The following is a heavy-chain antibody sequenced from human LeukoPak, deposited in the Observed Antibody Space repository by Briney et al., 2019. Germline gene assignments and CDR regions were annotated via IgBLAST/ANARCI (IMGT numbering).Heavy chain of an antibody. CDR2: IYYSGST. D-gene: IGHD1-26*01. V-gene: IGHV4-59*08. CDR1: GGSISSYY. CDR3: ARQGRGGSYFFGLGYSNWFDP. Sequence: SETLSLTCTVSGGSISSYYSSWIRQPPGKGLEWIGYIYYSGSTNYNPSLKSRVTISVDTSKNQFSLKLSSVTAADTAVYYCARQGRGGSYFFGLGYSNWFDPWGQGTLVTVSS. J-gene: IGHJ5*02.